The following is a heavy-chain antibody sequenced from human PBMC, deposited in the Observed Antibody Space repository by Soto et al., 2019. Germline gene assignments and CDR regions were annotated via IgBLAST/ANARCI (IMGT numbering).Heavy chain of an antibody. CDR3: ARIPVDTSMIYWLDP. J-gene: IGHJ5*01. Sequence: SETLSLTCTVSGDSVTSGNYYWSWIRQPPGKGLEWIGYIYYSGNTNYSPSLKSRVTMSLDGSNNQFSLNLSSVTAADTAVYYCARIPVDTSMIYWLDPWGQGILVTVSS. D-gene: IGHD5-18*01. CDR1: GDSVTSGNYY. CDR2: IYYSGNT. V-gene: IGHV4-61*01.